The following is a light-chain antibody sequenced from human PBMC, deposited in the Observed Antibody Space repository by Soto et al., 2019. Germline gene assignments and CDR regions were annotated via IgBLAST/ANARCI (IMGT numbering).Light chain of an antibody. CDR1: QTIMTY. Sequence: DIQMTQSPSSLSASVGDEVTITCRASQTIMTYLNWYQLKPGKPPRLLIYAASSLQSGVPSRFSGSGSGTEFTLTISSLQPEDFATYYCQHYNSYSEAFGQGTRLDIK. CDR3: QHYNSYSEA. V-gene: IGKV1-17*01. CDR2: AAS. J-gene: IGKJ5*01.